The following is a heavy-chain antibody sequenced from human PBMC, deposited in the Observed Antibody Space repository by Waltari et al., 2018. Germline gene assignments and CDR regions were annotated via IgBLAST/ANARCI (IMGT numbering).Heavy chain of an antibody. CDR2: IIPIVGTA. CDR3: ATNPSSSSWYGTGMDV. J-gene: IGHJ6*02. D-gene: IGHD6-13*01. CDR1: GGTFSSYA. V-gene: IGHV1-69*12. Sequence: QVQLVQSGAEVKKPGSSVKVSCKASGGTFSSYAISWVRQAPGQGLEWMGGIIPIVGTASYAQKFQGRVTITADESTSTAYMELSSLRAEDTAVYYCATNPSSSSWYGTGMDVWGQGTTVTVSS.